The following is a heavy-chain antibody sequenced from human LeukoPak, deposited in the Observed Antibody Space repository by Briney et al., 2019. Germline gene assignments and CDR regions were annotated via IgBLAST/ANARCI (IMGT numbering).Heavy chain of an antibody. CDR3: ATDTDSIFGVVSRFDY. CDR1: GYTLTGYY. J-gene: IGHJ4*02. V-gene: IGHV1-2*02. D-gene: IGHD3-3*01. CDR2: INPNSGGT. Sequence: ASVKVSCKASGYTLTGYYMHLVRQAPGQGLEWMGWINPNSGGTNYAQKFQGRVTMTRDTSISTAYMELSRLRSDDTAVYYCATDTDSIFGVVSRFDYWGQGTLVTVSS.